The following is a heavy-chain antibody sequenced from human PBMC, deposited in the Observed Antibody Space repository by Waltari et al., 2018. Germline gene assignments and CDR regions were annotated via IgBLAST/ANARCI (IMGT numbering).Heavy chain of an antibody. CDR3: AKRLLEPQVGAFDV. V-gene: IGHV3-23*01. CDR1: GFALSSYS. D-gene: IGHD3-3*01. CDR2: ISGGGQTT. Sequence: EVQLLQSGGGLVQPGGSLRLACAAPGFALSSYSMSWFRQAPGKGLELVSAISGGGQTTLYADSVKGRFSISRDNSKNTLSLQVSSLRAEDSAVYYCAKRLLEPQVGAFDVWGQGTMVTVSS. J-gene: IGHJ3*01.